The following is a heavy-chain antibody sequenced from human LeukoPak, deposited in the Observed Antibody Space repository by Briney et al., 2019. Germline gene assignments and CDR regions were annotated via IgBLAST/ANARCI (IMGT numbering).Heavy chain of an antibody. CDR2: IYYSGST. Sequence: ASEALSLTCTVSGGSISSYYWGWIRQPPGKGLEWIGSIYYSGSTYYNPSLKSRVTISVDTSKNQFSLKLSSVTAADTAVYYCARDRRGYSYDWFDPWGQGTLVTVSS. V-gene: IGHV4-39*07. J-gene: IGHJ5*02. CDR1: GGSISSYY. D-gene: IGHD5-18*01. CDR3: ARDRRGYSYDWFDP.